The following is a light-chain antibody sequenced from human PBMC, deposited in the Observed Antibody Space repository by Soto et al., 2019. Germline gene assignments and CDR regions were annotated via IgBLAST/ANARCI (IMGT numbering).Light chain of an antibody. J-gene: IGLJ2*01. Sequence: QSVLTQSPSASASLGASVKLTCTLSSGHSSDAIAWHQQQPEKGPRYLMKVNSDGSHSKGDGIPDRFSGSRSGAERYLTISSLQSEDEADYYCQTWGTGIHVVFGGGTKLTV. CDR2: VNSDGSH. CDR3: QTWGTGIHVV. CDR1: SGHSSDA. V-gene: IGLV4-69*01.